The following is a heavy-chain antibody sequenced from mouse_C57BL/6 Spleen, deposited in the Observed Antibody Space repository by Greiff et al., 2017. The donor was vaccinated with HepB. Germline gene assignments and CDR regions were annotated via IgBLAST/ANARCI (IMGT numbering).Heavy chain of an antibody. V-gene: IGHV5-17*01. D-gene: IGHD1-1*01. CDR3: ARNHDYYGSSSYYFDY. CDR1: GFTFSDYG. CDR2: ISSGSSTI. Sequence: EVQLVESGGGLVKPGGSLKLSCAASGFTFSDYGMHWVRQAPEKGLEWVAYISSGSSTIYYADTVKGRFTISRDNAKNTLFLQMTSLRSEDTAMYYCARNHDYYGSSSYYFDYWGQGTTLTVSS. J-gene: IGHJ2*01.